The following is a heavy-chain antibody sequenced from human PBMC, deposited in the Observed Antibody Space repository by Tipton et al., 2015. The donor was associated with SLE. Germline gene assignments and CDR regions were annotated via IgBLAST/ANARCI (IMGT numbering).Heavy chain of an antibody. Sequence: GLVKPSETLALTCTVSAVSISSGYYWGWIRQPPGKGLEWIGRITNNGNTYYIPSLQSRVTMSVDTSKNHFSLKLSSVTAADTAVYYCARHDTNYGRNWFDPWGQGTLVTVSS. V-gene: IGHV4-38-2*02. J-gene: IGHJ5*02. CDR3: ARHDTNYGRNWFDP. CDR2: ITNNGNT. D-gene: IGHD2-8*01. CDR1: AVSISSGYY.